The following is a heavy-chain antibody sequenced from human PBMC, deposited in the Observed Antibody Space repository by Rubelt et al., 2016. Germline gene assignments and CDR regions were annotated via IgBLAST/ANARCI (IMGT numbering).Heavy chain of an antibody. Sequence: EVQLLESGGGLVQPGGSLRLSCAASGFTVSGSDMSWVRQAPGKGLEWVSRISTDGTTTNYADSVKGRFTISRDNAKNTLYLQMNCLRAGGTAVDYCARGYCSSMGCSGGWFDPWGQGTLVRVS. V-gene: IGHV3-74*02. D-gene: IGHD2-2*01. CDR3: ARGYCSSMGCSGGWFDP. J-gene: IGHJ5*02. CDR2: ISTDGTTT. CDR1: GFTVSGSD.